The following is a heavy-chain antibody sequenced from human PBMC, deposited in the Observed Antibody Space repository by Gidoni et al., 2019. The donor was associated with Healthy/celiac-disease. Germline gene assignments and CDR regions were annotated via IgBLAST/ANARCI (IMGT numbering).Heavy chain of an antibody. Sequence: QVQLVQSGAEVKKPGASVKVSCKASEYTFTSYYMHWVRQAPGQGLEWMGIINPSGGSTSYAQKFQGRVTMTRDTSTSTVYMELSSLRSEDTAVYYCARDRHHTGGGGYGLDVWGQGTTVTVSS. CDR1: EYTFTSYY. CDR2: INPSGGST. CDR3: ARDRHHTGGGGYGLDV. J-gene: IGHJ6*02. D-gene: IGHD3-16*01. V-gene: IGHV1-46*03.